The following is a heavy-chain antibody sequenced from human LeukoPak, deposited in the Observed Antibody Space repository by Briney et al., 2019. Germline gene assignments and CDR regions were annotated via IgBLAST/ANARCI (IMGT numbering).Heavy chain of an antibody. J-gene: IGHJ3*02. D-gene: IGHD3-10*01. CDR1: EYKFTNYW. V-gene: IGHV5-51*01. CDR2: IFPGDSDT. Sequence: HGESPKISCKGSEYKFTNYWIAWVRQMPGKGLEWMGIIFPGDSDTRYSPSFQGQVTISADKSITTAYLQWSSLRASDTAMYYCARRERRHYRGAGSYSRVYDAFDIWGQGSMVIVSS. CDR3: ARRERRHYRGAGSYSRVYDAFDI.